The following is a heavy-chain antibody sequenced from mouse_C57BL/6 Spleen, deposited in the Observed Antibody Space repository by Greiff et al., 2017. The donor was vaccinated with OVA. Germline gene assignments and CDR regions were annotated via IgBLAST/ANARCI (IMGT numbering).Heavy chain of an antibody. D-gene: IGHD2-4*01. V-gene: IGHV1-81*01. CDR1: GYTFTSYG. J-gene: IGHJ2*01. CDR2: IYPRSGNT. CDR3: ARLDYDYDLYFDY. Sequence: QVHVKQSGAELARPGASVKLSCKASGYTFTSYGISWVKQRTGQGLEWIGEIYPRSGNTYYNEKFKGKATLTADKSSSTAYMELRSLTSEDSAVYFCARLDYDYDLYFDYWGQGTTLTVSS.